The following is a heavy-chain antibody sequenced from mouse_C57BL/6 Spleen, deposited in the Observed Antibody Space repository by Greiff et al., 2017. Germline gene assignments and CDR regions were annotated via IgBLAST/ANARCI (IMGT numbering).Heavy chain of an antibody. D-gene: IGHD1-1*01. CDR1: GFSFTSYA. CDR2: IWTGGGT. Sequence: VKLMESGPGLVAPSQCLSITCTVSGFSFTSYAISWVRQPPGKGLEWIGVIWTGGGTNYNSALKSSLSISKDNSKSEGFLKMNSLQTVDTARYYCARKGGITTEGNAMDYWGQGTSVTVSS. CDR3: ARKGGITTEGNAMDY. J-gene: IGHJ4*01. V-gene: IGHV2-9-1*01.